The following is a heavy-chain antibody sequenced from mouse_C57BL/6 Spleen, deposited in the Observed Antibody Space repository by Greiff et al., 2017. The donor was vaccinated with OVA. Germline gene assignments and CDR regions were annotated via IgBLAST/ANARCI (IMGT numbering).Heavy chain of an antibody. V-gene: IGHV2-6*03. D-gene: IGHD2-4*01. CDR2: IWSDGST. CDR3: ASYYDYDGGFAY. Sequence: QVQLKQSGPGLVAPSQSLSITCTVSGFSLTSYGVHWVRQPPGKGLEWLVVIWSDGSTTYNSALKSRLSISKDNSKSQVFLKMNSLQTDDTAMYYCASYYDYDGGFAYWGQGTLVTVSA. CDR1: GFSLTSYG. J-gene: IGHJ3*01.